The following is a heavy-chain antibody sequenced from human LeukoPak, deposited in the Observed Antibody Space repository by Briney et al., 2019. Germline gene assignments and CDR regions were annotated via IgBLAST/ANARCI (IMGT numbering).Heavy chain of an antibody. Sequence: VGSLRLSCAASGFTFSSYWMSWVRQAPGKGLEWVANIKQDGSEKYYVDSVKGRFTISRDNAKNSLYLQMNSLRAEDTAVYYCARDDSYGIFDYWGQGTLVTVSS. CDR3: ARDDSYGIFDY. CDR1: GFTFSSYW. CDR2: IKQDGSEK. V-gene: IGHV3-7*01. D-gene: IGHD5-18*01. J-gene: IGHJ4*02.